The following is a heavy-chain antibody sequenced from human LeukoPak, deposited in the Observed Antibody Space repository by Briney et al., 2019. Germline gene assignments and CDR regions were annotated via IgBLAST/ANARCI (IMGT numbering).Heavy chain of an antibody. CDR2: IYYSGST. J-gene: IGHJ4*02. D-gene: IGHD3-3*02. Sequence: SETQSLTCTVSGGSISSSSYYWGWIRQPPGKGLEWIGSIYYSGSTYYNPSLKSRVTMSVDTSKNQFSLKLSSVTAADTAVYYCARDQLAPTYFNYWGQGTLVTVSS. V-gene: IGHV4-39*07. CDR1: GGSISSSSYY. CDR3: ARDQLAPTYFNY.